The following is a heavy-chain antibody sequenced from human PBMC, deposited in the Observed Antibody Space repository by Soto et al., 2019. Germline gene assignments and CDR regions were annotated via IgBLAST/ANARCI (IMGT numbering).Heavy chain of an antibody. CDR2: ISGSGGST. CDR1: GFTFSSYA. V-gene: IGHV3-23*01. Sequence: GGSLSLSCAASGFTFSSYAMSWVRQAPGKGLEWVSAISGSGGSTYYADSVKGRFTISRDNSKNTLYLQMNGLRAEDTAVYYSANPSIAVAGLFDYWGQGTLVTVSS. CDR3: ANPSIAVAGLFDY. J-gene: IGHJ4*02. D-gene: IGHD6-19*01.